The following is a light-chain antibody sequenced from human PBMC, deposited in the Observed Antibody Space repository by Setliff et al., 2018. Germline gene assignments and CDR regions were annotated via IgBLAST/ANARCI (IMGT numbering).Light chain of an antibody. Sequence: QSVLTQPASMSGSPGQSITISRTGTSSDIGAYTYVSWCQQHPGKAPKLLISDVSYRPSGVSHRFSGSKSGNTASLTISWLQAEDEADYYCSSYTTSSLRVFGGGTKVTVL. V-gene: IGLV2-14*03. J-gene: IGLJ2*01. CDR3: SSYTTSSLRV. CDR2: DVS. CDR1: SSDIGAYTY.